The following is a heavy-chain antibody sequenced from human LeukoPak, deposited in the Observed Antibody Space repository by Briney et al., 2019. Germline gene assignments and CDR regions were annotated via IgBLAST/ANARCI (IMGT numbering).Heavy chain of an antibody. CDR3: ARDPHVVVTASALDI. D-gene: IGHD2-21*02. CDR1: GYTFTSYG. V-gene: IGHV1-18*01. CDR2: ISAYNGNT. J-gene: IGHJ3*02. Sequence: GASVKVSCKASGYTFTSYGISWVRQAPGQGLEWMGWISAYNGNTNYAQKLQGRVTMTTDTSTSTAYMELRSLRSDDTAVYYCARDPHVVVTASALDIWGQGTMVTVSS.